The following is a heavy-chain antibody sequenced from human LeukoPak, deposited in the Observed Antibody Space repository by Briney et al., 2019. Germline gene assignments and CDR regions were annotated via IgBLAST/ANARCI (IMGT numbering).Heavy chain of an antibody. CDR2: ISYDGSNK. CDR3: AEFQVYGSGSYPVDY. J-gene: IGHJ4*02. D-gene: IGHD3-10*01. Sequence: PGGSLRLSCAASGFTFSSYGMHWVRQAPGKGLEWVAVISYDGSNKYYADSVKGRFTISRDNSKNTLYLQMNSLRAEDTAVYYCAEFQVYGSGSYPVDYWGQGTLVTVSS. V-gene: IGHV3-30*18. CDR1: GFTFSSYG.